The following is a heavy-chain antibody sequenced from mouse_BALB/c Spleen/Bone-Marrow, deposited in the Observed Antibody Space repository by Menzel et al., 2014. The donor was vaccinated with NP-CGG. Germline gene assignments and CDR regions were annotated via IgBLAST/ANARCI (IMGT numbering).Heavy chain of an antibody. V-gene: IGHV10-1*02. CDR1: GFTLNTYA. CDR2: IRSKSNNYAT. CDR3: VSHGSWFAY. J-gene: IGHJ3*01. Sequence: EVKLMESGGGLVQPKGSLKLSCAASGFTLNTYAMNWVRQAPGKGLEWVARIRSKSNNYATYYADSVKDRFTISRDDSQSMLYLQMNNLKTEDTAMYYCVSHGSWFAYWGQRTLVTVSA.